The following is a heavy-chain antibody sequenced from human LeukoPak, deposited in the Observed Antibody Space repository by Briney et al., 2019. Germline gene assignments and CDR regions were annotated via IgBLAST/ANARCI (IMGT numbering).Heavy chain of an antibody. CDR1: GFTFSSYS. V-gene: IGHV3-21*01. CDR2: ISSSSSYI. J-gene: IGHJ4*02. Sequence: GRSLRLSCAASGFTFSSYSMNWVRQAPGKGLEWVSSISSSSSYIYYADSVKGRFTISRDNAKNSLYLQMNSLRAEDTAVYYCARGIAAAGTGGDYWGQGALVTVSS. D-gene: IGHD6-13*01. CDR3: ARGIAAAGTGGDY.